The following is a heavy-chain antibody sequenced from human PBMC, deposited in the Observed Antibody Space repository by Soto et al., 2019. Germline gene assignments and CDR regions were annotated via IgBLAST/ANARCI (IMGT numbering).Heavy chain of an antibody. Sequence: QVQLVESGGGVVQPGRSLRLSCAASEFTFSSYVMHWVRQAPGKGLEWVAVISYDGSIKYYADSVKGRFTISRDNSKNTRYLQMNSLRAEDTAVYYCARAPSYGSPPGMDVWGQGTTVTVSS. D-gene: IGHD4-17*01. CDR1: EFTFSSYV. J-gene: IGHJ6*02. CDR3: ARAPSYGSPPGMDV. CDR2: ISYDGSIK. V-gene: IGHV3-30-3*01.